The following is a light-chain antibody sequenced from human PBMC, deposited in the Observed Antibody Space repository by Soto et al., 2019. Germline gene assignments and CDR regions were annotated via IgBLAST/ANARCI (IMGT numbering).Light chain of an antibody. CDR1: ESVSSNY. J-gene: IGKJ4*01. CDR2: GTS. Sequence: EIVLTQSPGTLSLSPGEGATLSCRASESVSSNYLAWYQLKPGQAPRLLIYGTSIRAAGIPDRFSGSGSGTDFTLTISRVEPEDFAVFYCQHYGSSPLTFGGGTKVEIK. CDR3: QHYGSSPLT. V-gene: IGKV3-20*01.